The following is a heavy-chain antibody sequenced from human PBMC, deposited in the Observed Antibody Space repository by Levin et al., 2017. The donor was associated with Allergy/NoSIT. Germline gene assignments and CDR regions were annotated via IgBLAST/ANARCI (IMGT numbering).Heavy chain of an antibody. CDR2: IKHDGSEK. CDR1: GFTFNTYW. CDR3: ARDPCHDQGGSNY. D-gene: IGHD3-10*01. V-gene: IGHV3-7*01. Sequence: GESLKISCAASGFTFNTYWMSWVRQAPGKGLEWVANIKHDGSEKYYVDSVKGRFTISRDNANNSLYLQMNSLRVEDTAVYFCARDPCHDQGGSNYWGLGTRVTVSS. J-gene: IGHJ4*02.